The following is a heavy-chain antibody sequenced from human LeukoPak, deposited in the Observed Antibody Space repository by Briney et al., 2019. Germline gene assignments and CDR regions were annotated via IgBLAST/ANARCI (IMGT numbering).Heavy chain of an antibody. V-gene: IGHV1-69*13. CDR1: GGTFSSYA. Sequence: SVKVSCKASGGTFSSYAISWVRQAPGQGLDWMGGIIPIFGTANYAQKFQGRVTITADESTSTAYMELSSLRSEDTAVYYCARVEEYYDILTGYVYWGQGTLVTVSS. CDR3: ARVEEYYDILTGYVY. D-gene: IGHD3-9*01. CDR2: IIPIFGTA. J-gene: IGHJ4*02.